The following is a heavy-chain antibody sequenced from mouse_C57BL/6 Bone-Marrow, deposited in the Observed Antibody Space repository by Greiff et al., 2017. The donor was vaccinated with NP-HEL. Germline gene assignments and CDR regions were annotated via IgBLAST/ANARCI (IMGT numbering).Heavy chain of an antibody. V-gene: IGHV1-19*01. Sequence: VQLKQSGPVLVKPGASVKMSCKASGYTFTDYYMNWVKQSHGKSLEWIGVINPYNGGTSYNQKFKGKATLTVDKSSSTAYMELNSLTSEDSAVYYCARNYGSSYDFDVWGTGTTVTVSS. D-gene: IGHD1-1*01. CDR1: GYTFTDYY. J-gene: IGHJ1*03. CDR2: INPYNGGT. CDR3: ARNYGSSYDFDV.